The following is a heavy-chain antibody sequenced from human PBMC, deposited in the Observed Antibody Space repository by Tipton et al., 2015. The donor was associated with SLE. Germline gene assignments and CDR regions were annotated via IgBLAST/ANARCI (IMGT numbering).Heavy chain of an antibody. Sequence: TLSLTCTVSGGSIPSYYWSWIRQPPGRGREWIGYIYYSGSTNYNPSLKSRLTISVDTSKNQFSLKLSSVTAADTAVYYCARGGLGVAYYYYMDVWGKGTTVTVSS. CDR3: ARGGLGVAYYYYMDV. CDR1: GGSIPSYY. CDR2: IYYSGST. J-gene: IGHJ6*03. V-gene: IGHV4-59*01. D-gene: IGHD3-3*01.